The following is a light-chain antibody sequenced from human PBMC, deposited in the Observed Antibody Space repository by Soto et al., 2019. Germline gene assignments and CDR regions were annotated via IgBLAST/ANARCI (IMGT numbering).Light chain of an antibody. Sequence: DIQMTQSPSSLSASVGDRVTITCRASQSISSYLNWYQQKPGKAPKLLIYAASSLQSGVPSRFSGSGSGTVFTLTISSLQPEDFATYYCQRSFRTPLTFGGGTKVEIK. CDR3: QRSFRTPLT. J-gene: IGKJ4*01. V-gene: IGKV1-39*01. CDR1: QSISSY. CDR2: AAS.